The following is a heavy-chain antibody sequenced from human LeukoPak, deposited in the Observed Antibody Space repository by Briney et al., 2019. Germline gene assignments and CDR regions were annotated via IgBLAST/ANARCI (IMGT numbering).Heavy chain of an antibody. D-gene: IGHD2-2*01. CDR1: GGTFSSYA. CDR2: IIPIFGTA. CDR3: ARRGRIVVVPAAPQDYYYYMDV. V-gene: IGHV1-69*01. J-gene: IGHJ6*03. Sequence: SVKVSCEASGGTFSSYAISWVRQAPGQGLEWMGGIIPIFGTANYAQKFQGRVTITADESTSTAYMELSSLRSEDTAAYYCARRGRIVVVPAAPQDYYYYMDVWGKGTTVTVSS.